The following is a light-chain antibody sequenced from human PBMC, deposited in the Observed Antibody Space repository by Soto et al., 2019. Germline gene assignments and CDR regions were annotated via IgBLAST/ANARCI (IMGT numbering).Light chain of an antibody. J-gene: IGKJ1*01. Sequence: EIVLTQFPGTLSLSPGERATLSCRASQSVSSSYLAWHQQKPGQAPRLLIYGASSRATGIPDRFSGSGSGTDFTLTISRLEPEDFAVYYRQQYGSSPRTFGQGTKVDIK. V-gene: IGKV3-20*01. CDR2: GAS. CDR3: QQYGSSPRT. CDR1: QSVSSSY.